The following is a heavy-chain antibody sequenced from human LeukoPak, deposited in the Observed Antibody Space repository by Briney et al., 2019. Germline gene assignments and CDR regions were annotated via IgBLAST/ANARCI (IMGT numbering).Heavy chain of an antibody. Sequence: PGRSLRLSCAASGFTFSSYAMHWVRQAPGKGLEWVAVISYDGSNKYYADSVKGRFTISRDNSKNTLYLQINSLRAEYTAVYYCAIDITIFGVVIYYYYGMDVWGQGTTVTVSS. CDR1: GFTFSSYA. CDR3: AIDITIFGVVIYYYYGMDV. CDR2: ISYDGSNK. V-gene: IGHV3-30-3*01. J-gene: IGHJ6*02. D-gene: IGHD3-3*01.